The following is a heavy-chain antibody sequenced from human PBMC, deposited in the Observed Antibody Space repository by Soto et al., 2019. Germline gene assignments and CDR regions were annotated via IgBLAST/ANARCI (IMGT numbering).Heavy chain of an antibody. Sequence: QVQLVQSGAEVKKPGASVKVSCKASGYTFTSYDINWVRQATGQGLEWMGWMNPNSGNTGYAQKFQGRVTMTRNTSISTAYRELSSLRSEDTAVYYCARGRRGYYGSGSYYFYYFDYWGQGTLVTVSS. CDR3: ARGRRGYYGSGSYYFYYFDY. D-gene: IGHD3-10*01. V-gene: IGHV1-8*01. CDR2: MNPNSGNT. J-gene: IGHJ4*02. CDR1: GYTFTSYD.